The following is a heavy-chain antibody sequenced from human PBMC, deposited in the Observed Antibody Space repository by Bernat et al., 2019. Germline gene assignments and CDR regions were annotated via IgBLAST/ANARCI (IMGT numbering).Heavy chain of an antibody. CDR1: GGSISSSSYY. CDR3: ARQAWTTLLIDY. Sequence: QLQLQESGPGLVKPSETLSLTCTVSGGSISSSSYYWGWIRQPPGKGLEWIGSIYYSGSTYYNPSLKSRVTISVDTSKNQFSLKLSSVTAADTAEYYCARQAWTTLLIDYWGQGTLVTVSS. D-gene: IGHD2-15*01. J-gene: IGHJ4*02. CDR2: IYYSGST. V-gene: IGHV4-39*01.